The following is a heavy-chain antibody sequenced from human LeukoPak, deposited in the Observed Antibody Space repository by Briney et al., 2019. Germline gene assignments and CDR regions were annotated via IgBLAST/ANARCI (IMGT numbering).Heavy chain of an antibody. D-gene: IGHD6-13*01. CDR3: AKHSGQGDSSSWPYYFDY. CDR1: GFTFSSYA. CDR2: ISGSGGST. Sequence: PGGSLRLSCAASGFTFSSYAMGWVRQTPGKGLEWVSAISGSGGSTYYADSVKGRFTISRDNSKNTLYLQMNSLRAADKAVYYCAKHSGQGDSSSWPYYFDYWGQGTLVTVSS. J-gene: IGHJ4*02. V-gene: IGHV3-23*01.